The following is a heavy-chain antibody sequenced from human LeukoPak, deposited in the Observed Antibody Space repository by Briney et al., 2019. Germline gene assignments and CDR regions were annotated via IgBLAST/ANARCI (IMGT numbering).Heavy chain of an antibody. CDR3: ARGPTVTGEVDY. CDR1: GGSISSYY. D-gene: IGHD7-27*01. CDR2: IYYSGST. J-gene: IGHJ4*02. Sequence: SETLSLTCSVSGGSISSYYWSWLRQPAGKGLEWIGYIYYSGSTNYNPSLKSRVTISVDTSKNQFSLKLSSVTAADTAVYYCARGPTVTGEVDYWGQGTLVTVSS. V-gene: IGHV4-59*01.